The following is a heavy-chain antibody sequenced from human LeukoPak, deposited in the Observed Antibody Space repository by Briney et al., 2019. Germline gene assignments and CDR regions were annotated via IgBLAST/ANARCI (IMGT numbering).Heavy chain of an antibody. CDR1: GYTFTGYY. V-gene: IGHV1-2*06. Sequence: ASVKVSCKASGYTFTGYYMHWVRQAPGQGLEWMGRINPNSGGTNYAQKFQGRVTMTRDTSISTAYMELSRLRSDDTAVYYCARGDGYINYYYHMDGWGKGTTVTVSS. D-gene: IGHD1-1*01. J-gene: IGHJ6*03. CDR3: ARGDGYINYYYHMDG. CDR2: INPNSGGT.